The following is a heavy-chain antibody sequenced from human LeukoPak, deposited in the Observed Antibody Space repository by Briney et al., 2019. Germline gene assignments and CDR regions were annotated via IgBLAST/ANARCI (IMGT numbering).Heavy chain of an antibody. V-gene: IGHV1-18*01. D-gene: IGHD3-10*01. CDR2: ISTYNDNT. Sequence: ASVKVSCKASGYTFNTYNINWVRQAPGQGLEWMGWISTYNDNTNYAQKFQGRVTMTTDTSTSTAYMELRSLRSDDTAVYYCARTGGLGSHYYLDYWGQGTLVTVSS. J-gene: IGHJ4*02. CDR3: ARTGGLGSHYYLDY. CDR1: GYTFNTYN.